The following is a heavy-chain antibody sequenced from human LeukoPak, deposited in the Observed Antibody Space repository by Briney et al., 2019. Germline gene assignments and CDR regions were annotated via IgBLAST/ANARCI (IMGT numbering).Heavy chain of an antibody. Sequence: GGSLRLSCAASGFTFSRYWMSWVRQAPGKGLEGMANIKQDGSEKYYVDSVKGRFTISRDNTKNSLYLQMNSLRAEDTAVYYCARVGNGYVMDYWGQGTLVTVSS. V-gene: IGHV3-7*01. CDR2: IKQDGSEK. CDR3: ARVGNGYVMDY. D-gene: IGHD5-12*01. J-gene: IGHJ4*02. CDR1: GFTFSRYW.